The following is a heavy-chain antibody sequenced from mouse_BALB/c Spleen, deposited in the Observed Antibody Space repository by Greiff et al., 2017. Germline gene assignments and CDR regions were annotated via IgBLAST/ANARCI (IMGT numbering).Heavy chain of an antibody. V-gene: IGHV1S22*01. D-gene: IGHD2-1*01. CDR1: GYTFTSYW. Sequence: LQQPGSELVRPGASVKLSCKASGYTFTSYWMHWVKQRHGQGLAWIGNIYPGSGSTNYDEKFKSKGTLTVDTSSSTAYMHLSSLTSEDSAVYYCTRGRDYGNYYAMGYWGQGTSVTVSS. J-gene: IGHJ4*01. CDR2: IYPGSGST. CDR3: TRGRDYGNYYAMGY.